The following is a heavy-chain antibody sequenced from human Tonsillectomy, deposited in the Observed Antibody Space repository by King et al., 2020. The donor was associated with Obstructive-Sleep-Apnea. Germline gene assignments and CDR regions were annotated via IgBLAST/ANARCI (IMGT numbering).Heavy chain of an antibody. D-gene: IGHD3-3*01. J-gene: IGHJ6*02. CDR2: INWDDSST. CDR3: AKGLITKGIFGVVTHYYYYYGMDV. Sequence: VQLVESGGVVVQPGGSLRLSCAASGFTFGEYAMHWVRQAPGKGLEWVSLINWDDSSTFYADSVKGRFTVSRDNSKNSLYLQMNGLRAEDTALYYCAKGLITKGIFGVVTHYYYYYGMDVWGQGTTVTVSS. V-gene: IGHV3-43D*03. CDR1: GFTFGEYA.